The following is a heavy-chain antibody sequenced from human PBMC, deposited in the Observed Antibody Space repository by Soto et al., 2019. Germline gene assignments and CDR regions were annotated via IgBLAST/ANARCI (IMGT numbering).Heavy chain of an antibody. CDR1: GFTFITYD. CDR2: MNPNNGNA. CDR3: ARRKERSGPYYLEL. V-gene: IGHV1-8*01. Sequence: ASVKVSCKASGFTFITYDFSWVRQAAGQGLEWMGWMNPNNGNAGFAQKFRGRINMTRNTSISTAYLELSSLRSDDSAVYFCARRKERSGPYYLELSGQGTKVTVSS. J-gene: IGHJ4*02. D-gene: IGHD6-25*01.